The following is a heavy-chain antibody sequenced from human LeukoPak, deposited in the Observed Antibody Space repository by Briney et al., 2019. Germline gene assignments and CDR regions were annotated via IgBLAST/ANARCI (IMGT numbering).Heavy chain of an antibody. D-gene: IGHD2-15*01. CDR3: AKNIALGYCSGGSCYLDY. V-gene: IGHV3-23*01. J-gene: IGHJ4*02. CDR2: ISGSGGST. CDR1: GFTFSSYA. Sequence: GSLRLSCAASGFTFSSYAMSWVRQAPGKGLEWVSAISGSGGSTYYADSVKGRFTISRDNSKNTLYLQMNSLRAEDTAVYYCAKNIALGYCSGGSCYLDYWGQGTLVTVSS.